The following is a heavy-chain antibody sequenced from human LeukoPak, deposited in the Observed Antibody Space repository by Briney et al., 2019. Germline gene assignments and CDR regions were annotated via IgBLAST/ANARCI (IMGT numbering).Heavy chain of an antibody. Sequence: SETLSLTCTVSGGSISSYYWSWIRQPPGKGLEWIGEINHSGSTNYNPSLKSRVTISVDTSKNQFSLKLSSVTAADTAVYYCARKQWLALDAFDYWGQGTLVTASS. J-gene: IGHJ4*02. V-gene: IGHV4-34*01. CDR1: GGSISSYY. CDR2: INHSGST. D-gene: IGHD6-19*01. CDR3: ARKQWLALDAFDY.